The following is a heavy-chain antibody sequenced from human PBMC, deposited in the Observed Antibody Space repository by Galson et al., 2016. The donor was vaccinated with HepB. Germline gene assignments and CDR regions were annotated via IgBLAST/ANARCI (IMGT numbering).Heavy chain of an antibody. D-gene: IGHD3-16*01. CDR2: IVDSGVTT. J-gene: IGHJ4*02. CDR3: AKDTSWVHDF. CDR1: GFSFSSFT. V-gene: IGHV3-23*01. Sequence: SLRLSCAASGFSFSSFTMHWVRQAPGKGLEWVSAIVDSGVTTYYADSVRGRFTISRDNSKSTLYLQMNSLRAEDTAVYYCAKDTSWVHDFWGQGNLVTVSS.